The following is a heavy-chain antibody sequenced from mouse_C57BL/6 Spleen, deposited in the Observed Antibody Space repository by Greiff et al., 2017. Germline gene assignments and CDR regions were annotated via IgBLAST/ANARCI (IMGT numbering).Heavy chain of an antibody. V-gene: IGHV1-26*01. CDR2: INPNNGGT. CDR1: GYTFTDYY. Sequence: VQLQQSGPELVKPGASVKISCKASGYTFTDYYMNWVKQSHGKSLEWIGDINPNNGGTSYNQKFKGKATLTVEKSSSTAYMELRSLTSEDSAVYYCARDYNYAMDYWGQGTSVTVSS. CDR3: ARDYNYAMDY. J-gene: IGHJ4*01. D-gene: IGHD2-12*01.